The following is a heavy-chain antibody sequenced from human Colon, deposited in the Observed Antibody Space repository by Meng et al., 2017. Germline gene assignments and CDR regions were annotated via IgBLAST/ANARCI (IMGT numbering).Heavy chain of an antibody. Sequence: GESLKISCAASGFTFSSYWMSWVRQAPGKGLEWVANIKQDGSEKHYVDSVKGRFTISRDNAKNSLYLQMNSLRAEDTAVYYCARGGGLLWFGEPNNWFDPWGQGTLVTVSS. CDR2: IKQDGSEK. V-gene: IGHV3-7*01. D-gene: IGHD3-10*01. J-gene: IGHJ5*02. CDR3: ARGGGLLWFGEPNNWFDP. CDR1: GFTFSSYW.